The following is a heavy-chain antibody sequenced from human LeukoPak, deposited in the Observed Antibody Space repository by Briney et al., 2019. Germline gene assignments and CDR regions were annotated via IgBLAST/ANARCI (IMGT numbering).Heavy chain of an antibody. V-gene: IGHV4-30-4*08. D-gene: IGHD6-6*01. CDR1: GGSISSGDYY. CDR2: IYYSGST. Sequence: SQTLSLTXTVSGGSISSGDYYWSWIRQPPGKGLEWIGYIYYSGSTYYNPSPKSRVTISVDTSKNQFSLKLSSVTAADTAVYYCARDQIAARMSDYWGQGTLVTVSS. J-gene: IGHJ4*02. CDR3: ARDQIAARMSDY.